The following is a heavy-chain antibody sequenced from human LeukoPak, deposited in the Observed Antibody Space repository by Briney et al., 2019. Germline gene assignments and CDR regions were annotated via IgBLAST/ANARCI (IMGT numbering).Heavy chain of an antibody. CDR3: ARTFRGNYYDSSGYYFDY. CDR1: GYTFTSYY. CDR2: INPSGGST. Sequence: ASVKVSCTASGYTFTSYYMHWVRQAPGQGLEWMGIINPSGGSTSYAQKFQGRVTMTRDTSTSTVYMELSSLRSEDTAVYYCARTFRGNYYDSSGYYFDYWGQGTLVTVSS. J-gene: IGHJ4*02. D-gene: IGHD3-22*01. V-gene: IGHV1-46*01.